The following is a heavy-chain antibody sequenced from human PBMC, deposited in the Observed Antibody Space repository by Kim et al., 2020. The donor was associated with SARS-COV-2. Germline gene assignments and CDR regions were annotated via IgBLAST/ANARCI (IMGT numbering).Heavy chain of an antibody. J-gene: IGHJ4*02. CDR1: GFAFGDYA. D-gene: IGHD3-9*01. Sequence: GGSLRLSCAASGFAFGDYAMSWVRRAPGKGLEWVSALSGSIPDAKYADSVRGRFTISRDNSKNTLFLQMDSLRVDDTAVYYCAKDLLYVPGRGYFESWGQGVVVTVSS. V-gene: IGHV3-23*01. CDR3: AKDLLYVPGRGYFES. CDR2: LSGSIPDA.